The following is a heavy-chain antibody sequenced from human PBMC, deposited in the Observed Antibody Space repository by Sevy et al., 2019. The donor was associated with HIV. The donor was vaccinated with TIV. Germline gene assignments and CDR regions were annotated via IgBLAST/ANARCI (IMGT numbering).Heavy chain of an antibody. CDR3: AREVMGSGSWGDWFDP. V-gene: IGHV4-30-4*01. CDR1: GGSISSGDYY. Sequence: SETLSLTCTVSGGSISSGDYYWSWIRQPPGKGLEWIGYIYYSGSTYYNPSLKSRVTISVDTSKNQFSLKLSSVTAADTAVYYCAREVMGSGSWGDWFDPWGQGTLVTVSS. D-gene: IGHD3-10*01. CDR2: IYYSGST. J-gene: IGHJ5*02.